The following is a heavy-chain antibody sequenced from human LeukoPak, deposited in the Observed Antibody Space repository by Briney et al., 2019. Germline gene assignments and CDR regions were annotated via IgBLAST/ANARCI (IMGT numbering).Heavy chain of an antibody. Sequence: PSETLSLTCTVSGGSISSRNYYWGWIRQPPGKGLEWIGGIYYSGRTYYNPSLKSRVTLSLDTSKNQFSLKLSSVTAADTAVYFCASPYCSGGSCYAYWFDPWGQGTLVTVSS. CDR2: IYYSGRT. CDR3: ASPYCSGGSCYAYWFDP. D-gene: IGHD2-15*01. CDR1: GGSISSRNYY. V-gene: IGHV4-39*01. J-gene: IGHJ5*02.